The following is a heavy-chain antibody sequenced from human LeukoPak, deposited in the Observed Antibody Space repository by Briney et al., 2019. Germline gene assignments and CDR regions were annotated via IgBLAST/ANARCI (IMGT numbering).Heavy chain of an antibody. CDR2: IYSGGST. CDR1: GFTVSSNY. CDR3: ASDSSGYYQNFDY. V-gene: IGHV3-53*01. D-gene: IGHD3-22*01. J-gene: IGHJ4*02. Sequence: GGSLRLSCAASGFTVSSNYMSWVRQAPGKGLEWVSVIYSGGSTYYTDSVKGRFTISRDNSKNTLYLQMNSLRAEDTAVYYCASDSSGYYQNFDYWGQGTLVTVSS.